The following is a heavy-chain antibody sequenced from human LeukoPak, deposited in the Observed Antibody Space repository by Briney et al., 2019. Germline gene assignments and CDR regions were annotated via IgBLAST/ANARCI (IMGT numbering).Heavy chain of an antibody. J-gene: IGHJ6*02. CDR2: ISSSSSYI. CDR1: GFTFSSYS. CDR3: AREYYDILTGYLKTYYYYGMDV. V-gene: IGHV3-21*01. D-gene: IGHD3-9*01. Sequence: SGGSLRLSCAASGFTFSSYSINWVRQAPGKGLEWVSSISSSSSYIYYADSVKGRFTISRDNAKNSLYLQMNSLRAEDTAVYYCAREYYDILTGYLKTYYYYGMDVWGQGTTVTVSS.